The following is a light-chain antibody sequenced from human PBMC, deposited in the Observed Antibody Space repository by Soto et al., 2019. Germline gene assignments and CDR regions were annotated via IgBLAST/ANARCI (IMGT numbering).Light chain of an antibody. J-gene: IGKJ1*01. V-gene: IGKV3-20*01. CDR2: AAS. Sequence: EIVLTQSPGTLSLSPGERATLSCRASQSVSSSYLAWYQQQPGQPPRLLIYAASSRATVIPDRFSGGGSGRDFPLTISRLEPEDFAVYYCQQYCSSPWTFGQGTKVEIK. CDR3: QQYCSSPWT. CDR1: QSVSSSY.